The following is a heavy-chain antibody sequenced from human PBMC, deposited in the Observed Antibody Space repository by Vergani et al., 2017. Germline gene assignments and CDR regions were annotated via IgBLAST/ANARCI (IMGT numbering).Heavy chain of an antibody. D-gene: IGHD3-22*01. Sequence: QVQLVESGGGVVQPGGSLRLSCAASGFSLSNNVMHWVRQAPGKGLQWVAFTRHDRSNEYYADSVKGRFTISRDNSKNTLYLQMNSLRAEDTAVYYCAKAVRYYYDSSGYYTPSYYFDYWGQGTLVTVSS. CDR3: AKAVRYYYDSSGYYTPSYYFDY. J-gene: IGHJ4*02. CDR2: TRHDRSNE. CDR1: GFSLSNNV. V-gene: IGHV3-30*02.